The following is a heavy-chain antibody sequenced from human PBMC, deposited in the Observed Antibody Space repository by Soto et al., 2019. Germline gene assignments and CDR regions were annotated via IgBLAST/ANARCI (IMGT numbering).Heavy chain of an antibody. CDR3: ARDLMITFGGVIVKVGAFDI. J-gene: IGHJ3*02. CDR1: GGSISSYY. Sequence: SETLSLTCTVSGGSISSYYWSWIRQPPGKGLEWIGYIYYSGSTNYNPSLKSRVTISVDTSKNQFSLKLSSVTAADTAVYYCARDLMITFGGVIVKVGAFDIWGQGTMDT. CDR2: IYYSGST. D-gene: IGHD3-16*02. V-gene: IGHV4-59*01.